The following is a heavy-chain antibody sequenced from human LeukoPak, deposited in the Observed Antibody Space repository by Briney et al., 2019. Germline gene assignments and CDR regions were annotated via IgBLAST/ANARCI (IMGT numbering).Heavy chain of an antibody. Sequence: GGSLRLSCATSGFTFSNYEMSWVRQTPGKGLEWVSYISSSGSSTYYADSVKGRFTISRDNAKSSLCLQMDSLRAGDTAVYYCVREDGSQLDYWGRGTLVTVSS. V-gene: IGHV3-48*03. CDR3: VREDGSQLDY. D-gene: IGHD1-26*01. CDR1: GFTFSNYE. CDR2: ISSSGSST. J-gene: IGHJ4*02.